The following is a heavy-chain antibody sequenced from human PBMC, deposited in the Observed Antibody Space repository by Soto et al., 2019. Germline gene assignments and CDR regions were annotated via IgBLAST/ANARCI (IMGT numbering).Heavy chain of an antibody. D-gene: IGHD6-19*01. CDR1: GFTFSSYS. CDR2: ISSSSSTI. CDR3: ARDSSSGWSTPPGYFDY. Sequence: GGSLRLSCAASGFTFSSYSMNWVRQAPGKGLEWVSYISSSSSTIYYADSVKGRFTISRDNAKNSLYLQMNSLRAEDTAVYYCARDSSSGWSTPPGYFDYWGQGTLVTVSS. J-gene: IGHJ4*02. V-gene: IGHV3-48*01.